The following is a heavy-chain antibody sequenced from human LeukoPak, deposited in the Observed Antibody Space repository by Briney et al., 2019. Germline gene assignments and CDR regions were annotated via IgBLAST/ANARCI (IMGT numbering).Heavy chain of an antibody. CDR3: ARTRQYSPYYFDY. CDR1: GFTFSDYY. V-gene: IGHV3-11*04. D-gene: IGHD6-6*01. J-gene: IGHJ4*02. CDR2: IRSSGSTI. Sequence: GGSLRLSCAASGFTFSDYYMSWIRQAPGKGLEWVSYIRSSGSTIYNADSVKGRFTISRDNAKNSLYLQMNSLRAEDTAVYYCARTRQYSPYYFDYWGQGTLVTVSS.